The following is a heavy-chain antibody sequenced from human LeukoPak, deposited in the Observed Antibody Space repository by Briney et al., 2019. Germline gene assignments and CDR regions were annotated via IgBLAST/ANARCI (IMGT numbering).Heavy chain of an antibody. V-gene: IGHV3-30-3*02. J-gene: IGHJ4*02. Sequence: GRSLRLSCAASGFTFSTHALHWVRQAAGRGLEWLAVISHDGNNKYYADSVKGRFTISRDNSKNTLYLQMNSLRAEDTAVYYCAKPFGGVDYGDFAFDYWGQGTLVTVSS. CDR1: GFTFSTHA. D-gene: IGHD4-17*01. CDR3: AKPFGGVDYGDFAFDY. CDR2: ISHDGNNK.